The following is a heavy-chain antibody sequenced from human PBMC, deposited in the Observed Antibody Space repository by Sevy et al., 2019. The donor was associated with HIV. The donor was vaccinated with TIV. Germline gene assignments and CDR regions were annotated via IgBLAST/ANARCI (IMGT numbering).Heavy chain of an antibody. Sequence: GGSLRLSCAASGFDFSIYRMSWVRQAPGKGLEWVSTLSFGCGKINYADSVKARFTISRDNSKSSVYLQMNNMRVEDTAVYYCAREGCTKPHDYWGQGTLVTVSS. D-gene: IGHD2-8*01. CDR1: GFDFSIYR. CDR2: LSFGCGKI. V-gene: IGHV3-23*01. J-gene: IGHJ4*02. CDR3: AREGCTKPHDY.